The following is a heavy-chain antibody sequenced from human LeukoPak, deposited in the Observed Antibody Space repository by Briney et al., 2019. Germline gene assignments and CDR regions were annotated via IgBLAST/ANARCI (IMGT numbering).Heavy chain of an antibody. CDR2: ITWNSDNI. J-gene: IGHJ4*02. Sequence: GGSLRLSCAASGFTFGDYAMHWVRQAPGKGLEWVSGITWNSDNIEYADSVKGRFTISRDNAKNSLYLQMNSLRAEDTAVYYCAREITMVRGVPVGYYFDYWGQGTLVTVSS. D-gene: IGHD3-10*01. V-gene: IGHV3-9*01. CDR1: GFTFGDYA. CDR3: AREITMVRGVPVGYYFDY.